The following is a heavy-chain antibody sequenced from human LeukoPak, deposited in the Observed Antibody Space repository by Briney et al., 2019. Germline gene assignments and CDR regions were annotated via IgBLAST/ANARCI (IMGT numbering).Heavy chain of an antibody. J-gene: IGHJ4*02. Sequence: GGSLRLSCAASGFSFSSYGMTWVRQAPGKGLEWVSVTNGGGDYTYYADSVRGRFSISRDNSDNTLYLQMSSLRADDTAVYYCSKGANIGGDYGVFDYWGQGTLVTVSS. CDR1: GFSFSSYG. CDR3: SKGANIGGDYGVFDY. V-gene: IGHV3-23*01. D-gene: IGHD2-21*01. CDR2: TNGGGDYT.